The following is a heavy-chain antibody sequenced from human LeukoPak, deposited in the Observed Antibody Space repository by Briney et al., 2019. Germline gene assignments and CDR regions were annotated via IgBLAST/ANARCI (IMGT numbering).Heavy chain of an antibody. Sequence: ASVKVSCEASGYTFTGYYMHWVRQAPGQGLEWMGRINPNSGGTNYAQKVQGRGTMTRGTSISTAYMELSRLRSDDTAVYYCARESRRFLEWYIDYWGQGTLVTVSS. CDR3: ARESRRFLEWYIDY. CDR2: INPNSGGT. CDR1: GYTFTGYY. J-gene: IGHJ4*02. V-gene: IGHV1-2*06. D-gene: IGHD3-3*01.